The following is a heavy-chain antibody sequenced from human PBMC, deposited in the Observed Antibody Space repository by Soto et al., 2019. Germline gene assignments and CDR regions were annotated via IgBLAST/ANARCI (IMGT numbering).Heavy chain of an antibody. J-gene: IGHJ4*02. CDR3: VPNLFKGYSSGWYYFDY. CDR2: ISGSGGST. D-gene: IGHD6-19*01. Sequence: GGSLRLSCAASGFTFSSYAMSWVRQAPGKGLEWVSAISGSGGSTYYADSVKGRFTISRDNSKNTLYLQMNSLRAEDTAVYYCVPNLFKGYSSGWYYFDYWGQGTLVTVSS. V-gene: IGHV3-23*01. CDR1: GFTFSSYA.